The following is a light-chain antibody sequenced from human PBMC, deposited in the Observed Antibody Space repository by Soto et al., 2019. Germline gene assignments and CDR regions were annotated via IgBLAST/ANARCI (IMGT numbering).Light chain of an antibody. CDR2: DVS. V-gene: IGLV2-14*01. Sequence: QSVLTQPASGSGSPGQSSTISCTGTSSDVGGYNYVSWYQQHPGKAPKLMIYDVSNRPSGVSNRFSGSKSGNTASLTISGLQAEDEADYYCSSYTSSLYVFGTGTSHRP. CDR3: SSYTSSLYV. CDR1: SSDVGGYNY. J-gene: IGLJ1*01.